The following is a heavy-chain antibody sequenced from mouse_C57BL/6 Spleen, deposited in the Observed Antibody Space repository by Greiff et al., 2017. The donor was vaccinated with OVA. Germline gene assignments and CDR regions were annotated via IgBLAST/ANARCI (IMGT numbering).Heavy chain of an antibody. CDR3: ARRVDYYGSSWFAY. D-gene: IGHD1-1*01. V-gene: IGHV1-18*01. CDR1: GYTFTDYN. Sequence: EVQLQQSGPELVKPGASVKIPCKASGYTFTDYNMDWVKQSHGKSLEWIGDINPNNGGTIYNQKFKGKATLTVDKSSSTAYMELRSLTSEDTAVYYCARRVDYYGSSWFAYWGQGTLVTVSA. CDR2: INPNNGGT. J-gene: IGHJ3*01.